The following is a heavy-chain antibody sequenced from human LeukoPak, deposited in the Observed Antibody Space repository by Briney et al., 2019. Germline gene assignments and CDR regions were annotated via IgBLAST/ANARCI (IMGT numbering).Heavy chain of an antibody. CDR2: IYTSGST. D-gene: IGHD1-7*01. V-gene: IGHV4-61*02. CDR1: GGSISSGSYY. CDR3: ARATGTTRVDYYYMDV. J-gene: IGHJ6*03. Sequence: PSETLSLTCTVSGGSISSGSYYWSWIRQPAGKGLEWIGRIYTSGSTNYNPSLKSRVTISVDTSKNQFSLKLSSVTAADTAVYYCARATGTTRVDYYYMDVWGKGTTVTVSS.